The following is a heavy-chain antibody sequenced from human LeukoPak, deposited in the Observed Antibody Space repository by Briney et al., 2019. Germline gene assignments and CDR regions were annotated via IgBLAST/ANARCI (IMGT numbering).Heavy chain of an antibody. Sequence: PSETLSLTCTVSGDSISSYYWSWVRQPAGKGREWIGRIFTSGSTYYNPSLKSRVTISVDTSKNQCSLKLSSVTAADTAVYYCARQSHWFDPWGQGTLVTVSS. CDR3: ARQSHWFDP. CDR1: GDSISSYY. J-gene: IGHJ5*02. CDR2: IFTSGST. V-gene: IGHV4-4*07.